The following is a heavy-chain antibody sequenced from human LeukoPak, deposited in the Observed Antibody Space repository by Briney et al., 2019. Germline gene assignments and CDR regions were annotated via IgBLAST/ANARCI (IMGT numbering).Heavy chain of an antibody. V-gene: IGHV4-39*07. CDR2: IYYSGST. CDR3: ARGIGGSTADY. Sequence: SETLSLTCTVSGGSISSSSYYWGWIRQPPGKGLEWIGSIYYSGSTYYNPSLKSRVTISVDTSKNQFSLKLSSVTAADTAVYYCARGIGGSTADYWGQGTLVTVSS. CDR1: GGSISSSSYY. D-gene: IGHD2-15*01. J-gene: IGHJ4*02.